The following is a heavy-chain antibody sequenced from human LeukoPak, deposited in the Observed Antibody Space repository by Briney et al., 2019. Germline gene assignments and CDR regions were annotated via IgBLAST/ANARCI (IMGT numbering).Heavy chain of an antibody. CDR2: IYSGGST. Sequence: GGSLRLSCAASGFTVSSNYMSWVRQVPGKGLEWVSVIYSGGSTYYADSVKGRFTISRDNSKNTLYLQMNSLRAEDTAVYYCARESGYDSYFDYWGQGTLVTVSS. J-gene: IGHJ4*02. D-gene: IGHD5-12*01. CDR3: ARESGYDSYFDY. CDR1: GFTVSSNY. V-gene: IGHV3-53*01.